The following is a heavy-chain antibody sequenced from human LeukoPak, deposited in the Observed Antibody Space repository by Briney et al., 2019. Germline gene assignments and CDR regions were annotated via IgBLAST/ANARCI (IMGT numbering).Heavy chain of an antibody. J-gene: IGHJ4*02. Sequence: AGSLRLSCAASGFTFSIFPMHWVRQAPGKGLEWVALISYGCEKYYADSVKGRFTISRDNSKNMLYLQMNSLRADDTAVYYCARDLELSAVYYFDSWGQGTLVIVSS. V-gene: IGHV3-30*04. CDR2: ISYGCEK. CDR3: ARDLELSAVYYFDS. D-gene: IGHD3-3*01. CDR1: GFTFSIFP.